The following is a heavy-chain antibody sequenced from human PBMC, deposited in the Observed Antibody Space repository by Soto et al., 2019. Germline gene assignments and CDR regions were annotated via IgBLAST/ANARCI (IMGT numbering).Heavy chain of an antibody. CDR2: IYWYDDK. J-gene: IGHJ4*02. D-gene: IGHD5-12*01. Sequence: QITLKESGPTLVKPTQTLTLTCTFSGFSLSTSGVGVGWIRQPPGKALEWLALIYWYDDKRYSPSLKSRLTITKDTSKNQVVLTMTNMDPVDTATYYCAHVYGGYDNFVYWGQGTLVTVSS. CDR1: GFSLSTSGVG. CDR3: AHVYGGYDNFVY. V-gene: IGHV2-5*01.